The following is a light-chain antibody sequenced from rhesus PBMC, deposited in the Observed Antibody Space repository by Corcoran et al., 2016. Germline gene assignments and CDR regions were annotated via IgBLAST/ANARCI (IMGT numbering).Light chain of an antibody. CDR3: SSYASSSAFV. J-gene: IGLJ1*01. CDR2: EVS. CDR1: SSDIGNYNR. V-gene: IGLV2-13*02. Sequence: QAALTQSPSLSGSPGQSVTLSCTGTSSDIGNYNRVSWYQQHPGKGPKHMFYEVSKRPSGVSDRFSGSKSGNTASLTISGLQAEDEADYYRSSYASSSAFVFGAGTRLTVL.